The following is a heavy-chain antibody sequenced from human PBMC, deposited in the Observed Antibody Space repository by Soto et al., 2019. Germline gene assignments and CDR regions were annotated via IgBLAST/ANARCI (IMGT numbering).Heavy chain of an antibody. D-gene: IGHD2-15*01. CDR1: GFTFSNYW. CDR3: ARVDCVGGTCYALAGSFYYYMDV. J-gene: IGHJ6*03. V-gene: IGHV3-74*01. Sequence: EVQLVESGGGLVQPGGSLRLSCAASGFTFSNYWMYWVRQAPGKGLVWVSRINSDGSVSSYADSVKGRLTISRDNVKNTLYLQMDSLRAEDTAVYYCARVDCVGGTCYALAGSFYYYMDVWGKGTPVTVFS. CDR2: INSDGSVS.